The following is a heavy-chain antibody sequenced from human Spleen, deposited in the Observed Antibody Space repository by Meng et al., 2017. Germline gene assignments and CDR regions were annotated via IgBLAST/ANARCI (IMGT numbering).Heavy chain of an antibody. D-gene: IGHD2-15*01. CDR2: INTTTGNP. V-gene: IGHV7-4-1*02. J-gene: IGHJ5*02. CDR3: ARETWSGVKYFDP. Sequence: QVQLVQSGAEVKNPGASVKVSCKASGYTFTNYAMNWVRQAPGQGLEWMGLINTTTGNPTYAQGVSRRFVFSLDASVSTAYLQISSIKAEDTTVYYYARETWSGVKYFDPWGQGTLVTVSS. CDR1: GYTFTNYA.